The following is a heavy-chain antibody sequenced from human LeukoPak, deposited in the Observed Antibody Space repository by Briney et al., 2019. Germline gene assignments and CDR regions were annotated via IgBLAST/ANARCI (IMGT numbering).Heavy chain of an antibody. CDR3: ARDLHRVVVRGVPHYYYYMDV. CDR2: NSTYNGNT. Sequence: GASVKVSCKASGYTFTSYGISWVRQAPGQGLEWMGWNSTYNGNTNYARKPEGRVTMTTDTSTSTAYMDLRSLRSDDTAVYYCARDLHRVVVRGVPHYYYYMDVWGKGTTVTISS. D-gene: IGHD3-10*01. V-gene: IGHV1-18*01. CDR1: GYTFTSYG. J-gene: IGHJ6*03.